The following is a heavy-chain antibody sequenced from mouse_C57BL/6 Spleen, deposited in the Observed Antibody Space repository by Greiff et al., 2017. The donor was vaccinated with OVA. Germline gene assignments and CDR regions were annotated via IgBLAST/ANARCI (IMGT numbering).Heavy chain of an antibody. CDR1: GYTFTDYN. CDR2: INPNNGGT. CDR3: ARDNYSFVDY. D-gene: IGHD1-3*01. V-gene: IGHV1-18*01. J-gene: IGHJ4*01. Sequence: EVQLQESGPELVKPGASVKIPCKASGYTFTDYNMDWVKQSHGKSLEWIGDINPNNGGTIYNQKFKGKATLTVDKSSSTAYMELHSLTSEDPAVYYCARDNYSFVDYWGQGTSVTVSS.